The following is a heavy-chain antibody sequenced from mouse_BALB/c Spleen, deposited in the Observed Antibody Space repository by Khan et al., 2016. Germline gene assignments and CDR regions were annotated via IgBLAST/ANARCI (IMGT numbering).Heavy chain of an antibody. CDR1: GFDFSRYW. Sequence: EVKLLESGGGLVQPGGSLKLSCAASGFDFSRYWMSWVRQAPGKGLEWIGEINPDSSTINYTPSLKDKFIISRDNAKNTLYLHMSKVGSEDTSCYYCVRLYYYGSSDYWGQGTTLTVSS. CDR2: INPDSSTI. CDR3: VRLYYYGSSDY. J-gene: IGHJ2*01. V-gene: IGHV4-1*02. D-gene: IGHD1-1*01.